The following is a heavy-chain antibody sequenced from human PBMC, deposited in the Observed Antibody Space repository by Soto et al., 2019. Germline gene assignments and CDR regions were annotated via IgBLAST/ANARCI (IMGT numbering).Heavy chain of an antibody. CDR2: ISGPSSVI. J-gene: IGHJ4*02. CDR3: YYYDSSAYGAY. CDR1: GFTFSDYY. V-gene: IGHV3-11*04. D-gene: IGHD3-22*01. Sequence: GGSLRLSCVSSGFTFSDYYMHWMRQAPGRGLEWISYISGPSSVISYGDSVKGRFTISRDNSKNTLYLQMNSLRAEDTAVYCCYYYDSSAYGAYWGQGPLVSVSS.